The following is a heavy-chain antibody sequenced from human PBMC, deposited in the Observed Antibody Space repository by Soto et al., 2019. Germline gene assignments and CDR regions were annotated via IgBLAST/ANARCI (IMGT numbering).Heavy chain of an antibody. Sequence: GGSLRLSCAASGFTFSSHGMNWVRQAPGKGLEWVSYISSSSSTIYSADSVKGRFTISRDNAKNSLYLQMNSLRAEDTAVYYSARDPGTQFYSGYDYLGPDYWGQGTLVTVSS. J-gene: IGHJ4*02. CDR1: GFTFSSHG. D-gene: IGHD5-12*01. CDR2: ISSSSSTI. V-gene: IGHV3-48*01. CDR3: ARDPGTQFYSGYDYLGPDY.